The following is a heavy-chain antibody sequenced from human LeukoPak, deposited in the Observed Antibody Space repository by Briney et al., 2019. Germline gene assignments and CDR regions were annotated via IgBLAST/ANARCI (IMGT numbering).Heavy chain of an antibody. Sequence: ASVKVSCKASGYTFTSYYMHWVRQATGQGLEWMGIINPSGGSTSYAQKFQGRVTMTRDTSTSTVYMELSSLRSEDTAVYYCAREGGRGDYFSRGFDYWGQGTLVIVSS. CDR3: AREGGRGDYFSRGFDY. CDR2: INPSGGST. V-gene: IGHV1-46*01. J-gene: IGHJ4*02. CDR1: GYTFTSYY. D-gene: IGHD4-17*01.